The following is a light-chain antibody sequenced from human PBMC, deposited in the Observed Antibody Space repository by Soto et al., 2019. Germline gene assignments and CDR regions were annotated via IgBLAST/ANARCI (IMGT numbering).Light chain of an antibody. CDR1: QSVSTY. CDR2: DAS. J-gene: IGKJ4*01. Sequence: EIVLTQSPATLSLSPGERGTLSCRASQSVSTYLAWYQQKPGQAPLLLIYDASNRATGIPARFSGSGSGTDFTLTISYMEPEDFALFYCQQHSDWVTFGGGAKVEI. CDR3: QQHSDWVT. V-gene: IGKV3-11*01.